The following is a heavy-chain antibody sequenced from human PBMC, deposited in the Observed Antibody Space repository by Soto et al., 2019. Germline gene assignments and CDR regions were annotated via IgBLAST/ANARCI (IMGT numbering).Heavy chain of an antibody. CDR3: AKDQASGQGSFDS. CDR1: GFTLNIYG. V-gene: IGHV3-30*18. CDR2: ISCDGSNQ. Sequence: VKLAESGGGVLQPGGSLRLSCAASGFTLNIYGMHWVRQAPDKGLEWVALISCDGSNQYYADSVKGPFTNSRNKSKKTLFLQMNSLRADDTAVYYCAKDQASGQGSFDSWGQGTLVTVSS. J-gene: IGHJ4*02.